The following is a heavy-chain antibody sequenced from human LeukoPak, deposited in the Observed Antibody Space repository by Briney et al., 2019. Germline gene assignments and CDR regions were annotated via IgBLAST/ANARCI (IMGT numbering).Heavy chain of an antibody. Sequence: PSETLSLTCTVSGGSISSYYWSWIRQPPGKGLEWIGYIYYSGSTNYNPSLKSRVTISVDTSKNQFSLKLSSVTAADTAVYYCARVSLNSYGGVFYFGYWGQGTLVTVSS. D-gene: IGHD4-23*01. CDR1: GGSISSYY. J-gene: IGHJ4*02. CDR3: ARVSLNSYGGVFYFGY. V-gene: IGHV4-59*08. CDR2: IYYSGST.